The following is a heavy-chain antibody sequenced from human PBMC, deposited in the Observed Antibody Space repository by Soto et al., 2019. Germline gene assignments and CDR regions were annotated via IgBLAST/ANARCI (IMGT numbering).Heavy chain of an antibody. J-gene: IGHJ4*02. CDR2: MNPNSGNT. CDR3: ARERNYYDSSGYSGLGSDFDY. CDR1: GYTFTSYD. V-gene: IGHV1-8*01. D-gene: IGHD3-22*01. Sequence: ASVKVSCKASGYTFTSYDINWVRQATGQGLEWMGWMNPNSGNTNYAQKFQGRVTITADESTSTAYMELSSLRSEDTAVYYCARERNYYDSSGYSGLGSDFDYWGQGTLVTVSS.